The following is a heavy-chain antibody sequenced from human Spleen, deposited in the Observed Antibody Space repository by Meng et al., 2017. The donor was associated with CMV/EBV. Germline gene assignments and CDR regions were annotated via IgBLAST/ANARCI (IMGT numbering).Heavy chain of an antibody. J-gene: IGHJ6*02. D-gene: IGHD3-10*01. Sequence: FRTYAINWVRQAPGQGLEWMGGIIPIFGTSNYAQKFQGRVTITTDESTSTAYMELSSLRSEDTAVYYCARDYGYYYGSGSPDYGLDVWGQGTTVTVSS. V-gene: IGHV1-69*05. CDR3: ARDYGYYYGSGSPDYGLDV. CDR2: IIPIFGTS. CDR1: FRTYA.